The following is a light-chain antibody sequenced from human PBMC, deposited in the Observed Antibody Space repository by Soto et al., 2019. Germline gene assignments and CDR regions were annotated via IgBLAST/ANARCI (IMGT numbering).Light chain of an antibody. Sequence: DIQMTQSPSTLSASVGDRVTITCRASQSISSWLAWYQQKPGKAPKFLIYDASSLESGVPSRFSGSGSGTEFPLTISSLQPDDFATYYCQQYNSYPVTFGQGTTVEIK. CDR1: QSISSW. CDR3: QQYNSYPVT. V-gene: IGKV1-5*01. J-gene: IGKJ1*01. CDR2: DAS.